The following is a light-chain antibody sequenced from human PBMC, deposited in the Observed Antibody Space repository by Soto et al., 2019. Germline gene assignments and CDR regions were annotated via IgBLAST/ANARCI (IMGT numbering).Light chain of an antibody. CDR1: QSVISNY. CDR2: GAS. J-gene: IGKJ5*01. Sequence: EIVLTQSPGTLSLSPGERATLSCRGSQSVISNYFAWYQQKPGLAPRLLIYGASARATGSPARFSGSGSGTEFTLTISSLQSEDFATYYCQQLNAYPLTFGQGTRLEI. V-gene: IGKV3D-7*01. CDR3: QQLNAYPLT.